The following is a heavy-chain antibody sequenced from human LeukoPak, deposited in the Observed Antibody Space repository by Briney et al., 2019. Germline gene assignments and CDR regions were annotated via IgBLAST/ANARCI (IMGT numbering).Heavy chain of an antibody. CDR2: ISAYNGNT. CDR1: GYTFTSYG. CDR3: ARGSPGGAAAGTWDY. D-gene: IGHD6-13*01. V-gene: IGHV1-18*01. J-gene: IGHJ4*02. Sequence: ASVKVSCKASGYTFTSYGISWVRQAPGQGLEWMGWISAYNGNTNYAQKLQGRVTITTDTSTSTAYMELRSLRSDDTAVYYCARGSPGGAAAGTWDYWGQGTLVTVSS.